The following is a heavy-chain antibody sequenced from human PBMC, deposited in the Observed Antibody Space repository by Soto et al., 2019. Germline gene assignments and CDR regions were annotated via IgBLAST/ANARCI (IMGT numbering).Heavy chain of an antibody. CDR1: GFTFSSYA. D-gene: IGHD2-15*01. CDR3: AKGEYCSGGSCYRYYYYGMDV. Sequence: GESLKISCAASGFTFSSYAMSWVRQAPGKGLEWVSAISGSGGSTYYADSVKGRFTISRDNSKNTLYLQMNSLRAEDTAVYYCAKGEYCSGGSCYRYYYYGMDVWGQGTTVTVSS. J-gene: IGHJ6*02. CDR2: ISGSGGST. V-gene: IGHV3-23*01.